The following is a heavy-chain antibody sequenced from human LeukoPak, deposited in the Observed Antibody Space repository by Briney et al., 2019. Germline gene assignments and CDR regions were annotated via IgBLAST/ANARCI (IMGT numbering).Heavy chain of an antibody. Sequence: GGSLRLSCAASGFTFDDYGMSCVRQAPGKGLEWVSGINWNGGSTGYADSVKGRFTISRDNAKNSLYLQMNSLRAEDTALYYCARGTLKAAATDFDYWGQGTLVTVSS. CDR3: ARGTLKAAATDFDY. CDR1: GFTFDDYG. CDR2: INWNGGST. J-gene: IGHJ4*02. V-gene: IGHV3-20*04. D-gene: IGHD6-13*01.